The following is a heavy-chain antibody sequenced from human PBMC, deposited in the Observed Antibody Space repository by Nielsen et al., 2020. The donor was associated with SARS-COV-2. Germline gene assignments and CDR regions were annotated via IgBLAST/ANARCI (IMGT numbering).Heavy chain of an antibody. V-gene: IGHV1-18*01. CDR1: GYTFTSYG. CDR2: ISAYNGNT. J-gene: IGHJ4*02. D-gene: IGHD6-19*01. Sequence: ASVKVSCKASGYTFTSYGISWVRQAPGQGLEWMGWISAYNGNTNYAQKLQGRVTMTTDTSTSTAYMELRSLRSDDTAVYYCARGVPVAGTSGDFDYWGQGTLVTVSS. CDR3: ARGVPVAGTSGDFDY.